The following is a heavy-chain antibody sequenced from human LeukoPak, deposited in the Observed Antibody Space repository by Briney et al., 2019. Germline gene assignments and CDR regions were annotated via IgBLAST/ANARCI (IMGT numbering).Heavy chain of an antibody. J-gene: IGHJ4*02. CDR1: GYTFTSYA. V-gene: IGHV1-3*01. CDR2: INAGNGNT. CDR3: ARGSISSSHPFDY. D-gene: IGHD6-6*01. Sequence: ASLKVSCKASGYTFTSYAMHWVRQAPGQRLEWMGWINAGNGNTKYSQKFQGRVTITRDTSASTAYMELSSLRSEDTAVYYCARGSISSSHPFDYWGQGTLVTASS.